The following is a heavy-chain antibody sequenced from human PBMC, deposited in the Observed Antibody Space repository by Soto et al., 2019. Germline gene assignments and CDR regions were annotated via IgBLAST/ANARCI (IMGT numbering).Heavy chain of an antibody. J-gene: IGHJ4*01. CDR1: GFTFSHYG. D-gene: IGHD5-12*01. Sequence: QMQLVESGGGVVQPGRSLRLSCVASGFTFSHYGMHWVRQSPCKGLEWVATLSSDGGNKYHADSVKGRFSISRDNSTNTLSLQMNSLRVDDTALYYCAKRGYSGYDLDYWCHGALVTVSA. CDR3: AKRGYSGYDLDY. CDR2: LSSDGGNK. V-gene: IGHV3-30*18.